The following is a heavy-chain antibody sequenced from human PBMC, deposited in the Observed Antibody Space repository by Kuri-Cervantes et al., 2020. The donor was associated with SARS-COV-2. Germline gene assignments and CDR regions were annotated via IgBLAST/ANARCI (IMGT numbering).Heavy chain of an antibody. CDR1: GHTFTSYY. D-gene: IGHD3-3*01. V-gene: IGHV1-46*01. J-gene: IGHJ4*02. Sequence: ASVKVSCKASGHTFTSYYMHWVRQAPGQGLEWMGIINPSGGSTSYAQKFQGRVTMTRDTSTSTVYMELSSLRSEDTAVYYCAREEGTYDLWSSYYKTPFDYWGQGTLVTVSS. CDR2: INPSGGST. CDR3: AREEGTYDLWSSYYKTPFDY.